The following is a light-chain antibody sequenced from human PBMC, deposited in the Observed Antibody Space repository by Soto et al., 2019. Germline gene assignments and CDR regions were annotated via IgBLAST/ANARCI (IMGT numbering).Light chain of an antibody. V-gene: IGKV2-30*01. CDR3: MQARQTPNT. CDR1: QSLVYRDGNTY. Sequence: VLLTQSPLSLPVTLGQAASISCRSSQSLVYRDGNTYLSWFHQRTGQSPRRLIYKVSNRDSGVPDRFSGSGSGTDFTLKISRVEAEDVGVYFCMQARQTPNTFGQGTRLEIK. J-gene: IGKJ5*01. CDR2: KVS.